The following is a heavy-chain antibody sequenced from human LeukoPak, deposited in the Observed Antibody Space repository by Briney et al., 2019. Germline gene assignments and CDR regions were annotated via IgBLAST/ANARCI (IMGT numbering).Heavy chain of an antibody. CDR3: ARATSYGDYVDY. V-gene: IGHV4-59*08. D-gene: IGHD4-17*01. CDR1: GGSISSYY. Sequence: SETLSLTCTASGGSISSYYWSWIRQPPGKGLEWIGYISYSGSTNYNPSLKSRVTISIDTSKNQFSLKLSSVTAADTAVYYCARATSYGDYVDYWGQGALVTVSS. J-gene: IGHJ4*02. CDR2: ISYSGST.